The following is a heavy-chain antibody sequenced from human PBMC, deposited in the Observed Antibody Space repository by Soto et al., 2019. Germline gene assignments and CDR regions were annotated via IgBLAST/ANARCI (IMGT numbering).Heavy chain of an antibody. CDR2: IYNAEST. J-gene: IGHJ4*02. CDR3: AQTTGWPGLDY. CDR1: GASISRFY. D-gene: IGHD6-19*01. V-gene: IGHV4-59*01. Sequence: QVQLQESGPGLVKPSETMSLTCSASGASISRFYWNWIRHPPGKGLEWIGHIYNAESTNYNPTLKSRVTISVDTSKNQFSLKLTSVTAADTAVYYCAQTTGWPGLDYWSQGTLVTVSS.